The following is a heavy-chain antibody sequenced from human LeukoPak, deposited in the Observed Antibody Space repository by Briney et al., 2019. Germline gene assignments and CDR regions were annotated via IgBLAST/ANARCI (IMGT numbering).Heavy chain of an antibody. CDR1: GLTFSAYA. CDR2: ISNNGGSS. CDR3: VKITSVTGGDC. J-gene: IGHJ4*02. V-gene: IGHV3-64D*09. D-gene: IGHD1-14*01. Sequence: GGSLRLSCSAPGLTFSAYAMYWVRQAPGKGLEYVSGISNNGGSSFYADSVKGRFTISRDNSKNTLYLQMSSLRAEDTAVYYCVKITSVTGGDCWGQGTRLTVSS.